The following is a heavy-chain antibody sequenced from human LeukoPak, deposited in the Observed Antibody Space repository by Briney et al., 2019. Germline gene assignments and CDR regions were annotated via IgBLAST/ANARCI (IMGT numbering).Heavy chain of an antibody. CDR2: ISGSGGST. D-gene: IGHD6-19*01. V-gene: IGHV3-23*01. Sequence: PGGSLRLSCAASGFTFSSYAMSWVRQAPGKELGWVSGISGSGGSTYYADSVKGRFTISRDNSKNTLYLQMNSLRAEDTAVYYCAKAVQQWLDDPEIDYWGQGTLVTVSS. CDR3: AKAVQQWLDDPEIDY. CDR1: GFTFSSYA. J-gene: IGHJ4*02.